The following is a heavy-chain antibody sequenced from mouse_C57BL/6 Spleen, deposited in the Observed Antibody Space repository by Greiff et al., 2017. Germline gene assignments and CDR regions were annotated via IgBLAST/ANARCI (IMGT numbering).Heavy chain of an antibody. Sequence: VQLVESGPELVKPGASVKLSCKASGYTFTSYDINWVKQRPGQGLEWIGWIYPRDGSTKYNEKFEGKATLTVDTSSSTAYMERHSLTSEDSAVYFCASEGTRGAMDYWGQGTSVTVSS. D-gene: IGHD3-3*01. CDR3: ASEGTRGAMDY. CDR2: IYPRDGST. CDR1: GYTFTSYD. J-gene: IGHJ4*01. V-gene: IGHV1-85*01.